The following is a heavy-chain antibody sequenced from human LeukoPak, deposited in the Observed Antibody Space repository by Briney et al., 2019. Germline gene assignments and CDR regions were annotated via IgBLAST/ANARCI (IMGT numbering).Heavy chain of an antibody. CDR1: GGSFSGYY. V-gene: IGHV4-34*01. CDR2: INHSGST. J-gene: IGHJ4*02. D-gene: IGHD2-2*02. Sequence: SETLSLTCAVYGGSFSGYYWSWIRQPPGKGLEWIGEINHSGSTNYNPSLKSRVTISVDTSKNQFSLKLSSVTAADTAVYYCARGTRPYPFDYWGQGTLVTVSS. CDR3: ARGTRPYPFDY.